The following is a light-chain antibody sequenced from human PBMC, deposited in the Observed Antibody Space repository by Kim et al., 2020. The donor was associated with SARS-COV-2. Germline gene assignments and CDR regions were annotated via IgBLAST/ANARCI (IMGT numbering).Light chain of an antibody. J-gene: IGLJ1*01. CDR3: SSYIRGSTKYV. CDR2: EVD. CDR1: GSDVGGYRY. Sequence: SNTIDYNGTGSDVGGYRYVSGSRRHPGKAPKLVIYEVDTRPSGVSIRFSGAKSGNTASLTISGLQAEDEADYYCSSYIRGSTKYVFGTGTKVTVL. V-gene: IGLV2-14*01.